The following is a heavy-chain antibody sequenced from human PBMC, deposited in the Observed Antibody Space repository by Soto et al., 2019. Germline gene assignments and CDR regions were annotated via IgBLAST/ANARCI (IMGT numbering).Heavy chain of an antibody. J-gene: IGHJ6*01. CDR1: GASISSSSFY. CDR2: IYYDGST. Sequence: ETLSLTCTVSGASISSSSFYWGWIRQPPGKGLESIANIYYDGSTYYNPSLKSRVTISFDTSKNQFSLKLSSVTAAATAVYYCASGVVIALDVWGQGTTMTLSS. V-gene: IGHV4-39*07. D-gene: IGHD3-3*01. CDR3: ASGVVIALDV.